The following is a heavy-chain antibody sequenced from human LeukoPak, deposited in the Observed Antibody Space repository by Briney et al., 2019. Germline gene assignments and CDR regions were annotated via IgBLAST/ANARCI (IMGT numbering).Heavy chain of an antibody. CDR2: IKQDGSEK. CDR3: ARNGDYDGRGFYYFFDY. V-gene: IGHV3-7*04. Sequence: PGGSLRLSCAASGFTLIKYWMSWVRQAPGKGLEWVANIKQDGSEKYYVASVKGRFTISRDNAKNSLSLQMSNLRAEDTAVYYCARNGDYDGRGFYYFFDYWGRGTLVTVSS. J-gene: IGHJ4*02. CDR1: GFTLIKYW. D-gene: IGHD3-22*01.